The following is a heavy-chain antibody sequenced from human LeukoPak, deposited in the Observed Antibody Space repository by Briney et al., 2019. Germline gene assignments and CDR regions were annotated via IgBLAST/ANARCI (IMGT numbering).Heavy chain of an antibody. CDR2: IWYDGSNK. J-gene: IGHJ3*02. CDR1: GFTFNTYW. Sequence: GGSLRLSCAASGFTFNTYWMHWVRQAPGKGLEWVAVIWYDGSNKYYADSVKGRFTVSRDNSKNTVDLQMSSLRAEDTAVYYCAREQYGSDDALAIWGQGTLVTVSS. D-gene: IGHD3-10*01. CDR3: AREQYGSDDALAI. V-gene: IGHV3-33*08.